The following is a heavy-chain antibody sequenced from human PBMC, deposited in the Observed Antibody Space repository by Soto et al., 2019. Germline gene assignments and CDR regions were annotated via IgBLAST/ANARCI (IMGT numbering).Heavy chain of an antibody. CDR3: ARGGEGYNFGAVY. CDR2: IIPKLGSA. V-gene: IGHV1-69*01. Sequence: QVQLVQSGAEVKEPGSSVKVSCKASGGGNLRDYRTTWVRRAPGQGLGWMGGIIPKLGSANYAQKFQGRGTITAAESTNSVYMELRSLRSDDTAVYYCARGGEGYNFGAVYWGEGTPVTVSS. CDR1: GGGNLRDYR. D-gene: IGHD5-12*01. J-gene: IGHJ4*02.